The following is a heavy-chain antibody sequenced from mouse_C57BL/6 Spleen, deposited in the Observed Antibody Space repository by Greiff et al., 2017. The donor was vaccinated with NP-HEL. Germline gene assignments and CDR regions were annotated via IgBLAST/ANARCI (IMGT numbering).Heavy chain of an antibody. Sequence: VQLQQSGTELVKPGASVKLSCKASGYTFTSYWMHWVKQRPGQGLEWIGNINPSNGGTNYNEKFKSKATLTVDKSSSTAYMQLSSLTSEDSAVYYCATNKLRRRGSYFDYWGQGTTLTVSS. J-gene: IGHJ2*01. CDR2: INPSNGGT. V-gene: IGHV1-53*01. CDR1: GYTFTSYW. CDR3: ATNKLRRRGSYFDY. D-gene: IGHD2-4*01.